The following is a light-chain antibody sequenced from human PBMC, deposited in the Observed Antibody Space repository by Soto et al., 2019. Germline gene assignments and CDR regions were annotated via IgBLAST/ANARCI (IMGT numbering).Light chain of an antibody. J-gene: IGLJ1*01. Sequence: QSALTQPPSVSGAPGRRVTISCSGTSSSIGAGYEVHWYHQLPGTAPKLVVSGNGNRPSGVPDRLSASKSGTSASLAITGLQAEDEGRYYCQSYDKRLTAYVFGTGTKVTVL. V-gene: IGLV1-40*01. CDR1: SSSIGAGYE. CDR3: QSYDKRLTAYV. CDR2: GNG.